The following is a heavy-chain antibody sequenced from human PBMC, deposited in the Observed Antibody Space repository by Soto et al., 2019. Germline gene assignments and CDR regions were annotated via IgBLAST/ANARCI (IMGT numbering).Heavy chain of an antibody. Sequence: AAVKVSCKASGYTFTGYYMHWGRQAPGQGLEWMGWINPNSGGTNYAQKFQGRVTMTRETSISTAYMELSRLRSDDTAVYYCASTNWNDFDYWGQGTLVTVSS. J-gene: IGHJ4*02. V-gene: IGHV1-2*02. CDR3: ASTNWNDFDY. D-gene: IGHD1-20*01. CDR2: INPNSGGT. CDR1: GYTFTGYY.